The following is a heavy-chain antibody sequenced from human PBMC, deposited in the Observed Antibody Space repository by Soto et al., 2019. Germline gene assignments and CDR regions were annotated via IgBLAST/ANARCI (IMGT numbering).Heavy chain of an antibody. CDR1: GGSISSSSYY. CDR3: ARQYGSGRWAFDI. D-gene: IGHD6-19*01. Sequence: PSETLSLTCTVSGGSISSSSYYWGWIRQPPGKGLEWIGSIHYSGSTYYNPSLKSRVTTSVDTSKNQFSLRLSSVTAAYSVVYYCARQYGSGRWAFDIWGQGTMVTVSS. V-gene: IGHV4-39*01. J-gene: IGHJ3*02. CDR2: IHYSGST.